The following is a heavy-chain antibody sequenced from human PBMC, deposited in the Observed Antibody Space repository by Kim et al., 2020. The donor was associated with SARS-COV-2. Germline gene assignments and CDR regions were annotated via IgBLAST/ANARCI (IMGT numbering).Heavy chain of an antibody. Sequence: GGSLRLSCAASGFTFSSYGMHWVRQAPGKGLEWVAVISYDGSNKYYADSVKGRFTISRDNSKNTLYLQMYSLRAEDTAVYYCARDVTYYYDSSGLNWFDPWGQGTLVTVSS. CDR3: ARDVTYYYDSSGLNWFDP. V-gene: IGHV3-33*05. CDR2: ISYDGSNK. J-gene: IGHJ5*02. D-gene: IGHD3-22*01. CDR1: GFTFSSYG.